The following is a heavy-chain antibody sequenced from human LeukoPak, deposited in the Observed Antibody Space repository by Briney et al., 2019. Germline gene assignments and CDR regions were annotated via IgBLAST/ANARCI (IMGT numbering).Heavy chain of an antibody. CDR1: GFTFSSYS. CDR2: ISSSSSYI. D-gene: IGHD3-9*01. J-gene: IGHJ3*02. V-gene: IGHV3-21*01. Sequence: PGGSLRLSCAASGFTFSSYSMNWVRQAPGKGLEWVSSISSSSSYIYYADSVKGRFTISRDNAKNSLYLQMNSLRAEDTAVYYCARGRYFDWSDPYDAFDIWGQGTMVTVSS. CDR3: ARGRYFDWSDPYDAFDI.